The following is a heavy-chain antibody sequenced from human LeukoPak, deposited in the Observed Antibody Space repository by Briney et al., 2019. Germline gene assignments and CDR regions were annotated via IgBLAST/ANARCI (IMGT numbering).Heavy chain of an antibody. CDR2: ISYSGST. Sequence: SETLSLTCSVSGGSISSTSYYWGWIRQPPGKGLEWIGSISYSGSTFYNPSLKSRVTISVHTSRNQFSLKLSSVTAADTAVYYCARSLTVTTGVVDYWGQGTLVTVSS. V-gene: IGHV4-39*01. CDR3: ARSLTVTTGVVDY. D-gene: IGHD4-11*01. CDR1: GGSISSTSYY. J-gene: IGHJ4*02.